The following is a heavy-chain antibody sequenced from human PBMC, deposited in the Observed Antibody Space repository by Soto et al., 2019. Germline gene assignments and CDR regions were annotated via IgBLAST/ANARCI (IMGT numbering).Heavy chain of an antibody. J-gene: IGHJ4*02. D-gene: IGHD1-26*01. V-gene: IGHV3-53*01. CDR3: ARSGSYVNGFDY. CDR1: GFTVSNHF. Sequence: GGSLILSCAASGFTVSNHFMNWVRQAPGKGLEWVSVIYSGGYTHYADSVKGRFTISRDNSRNTLYLQMNSLRAEDTAVYYCARSGSYVNGFDYWGQGTPVTVS. CDR2: IYSGGYT.